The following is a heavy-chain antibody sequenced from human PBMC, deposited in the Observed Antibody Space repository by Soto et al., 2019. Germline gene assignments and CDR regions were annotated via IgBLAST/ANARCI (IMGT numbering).Heavy chain of an antibody. V-gene: IGHV4-61*08. CDR1: GDSISSGDYY. Sequence: PSETLSLTCTVSGDSISSGDYYWSWIRQPPGKGLEWIGYISYSGSTNYNPSLKSRVTISVDTSKNQFSLKLSSVTAADTAVYYCAGDFSFGYSSWYDCWGQGTLVTVSS. J-gene: IGHJ4*02. D-gene: IGHD6-13*01. CDR2: ISYSGST. CDR3: AGDFSFGYSSWYDC.